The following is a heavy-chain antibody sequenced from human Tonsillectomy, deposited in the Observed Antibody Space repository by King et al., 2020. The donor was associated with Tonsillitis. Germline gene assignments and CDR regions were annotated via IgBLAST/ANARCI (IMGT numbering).Heavy chain of an antibody. V-gene: IGHV1-69*12. CDR2: IIPMFDTT. CDR3: ARVGEGGPSSYYGMDV. J-gene: IGHJ6*02. Sequence: QLVQSGAEVKKPGSSVKVSCKASGDTFSNYAISWVRQAPGQGLEWMGVIIPMFDTTNYAQKLQGRVTITADESRRTAYLELSSLRSEDKGVYYCARVGEGGPSSYYGMDVWGQGTTVTVSS. CDR1: GDTFSNYA. D-gene: IGHD3-16*01.